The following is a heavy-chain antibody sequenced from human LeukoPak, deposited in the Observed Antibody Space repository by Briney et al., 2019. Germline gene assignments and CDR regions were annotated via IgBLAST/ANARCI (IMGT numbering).Heavy chain of an antibody. CDR1: GGSISSGSYY. V-gene: IGHV4-61*02. CDR2: IYTSGST. CDR3: ARVDYYDSSGYYFDY. J-gene: IGHJ4*02. D-gene: IGHD3-22*01. Sequence: SETLSLTCTVSGGSISSGSYYWSWIRQPAGKGLEWIGRIYTSGSTNYNPSLESRVTISVDTSKNQFSLKLSSVTAADTAVYYCARVDYYDSSGYYFDYWGQGTLVTVSS.